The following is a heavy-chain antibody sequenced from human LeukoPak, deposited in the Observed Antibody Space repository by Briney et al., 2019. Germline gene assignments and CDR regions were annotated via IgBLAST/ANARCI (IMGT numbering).Heavy chain of an antibody. CDR1: GGSISSSSYY. J-gene: IGHJ5*02. CDR2: IYYSGST. Sequence: SETLSLTCTVSGGSISSSSYYWGWIRQPPGKGLEWIGSIYYSGSTYYNPSLKSRVTISVDTSKDQFSLKLSSVTAADTAVYYCARHARRYNWFDPWVQGTLVTVSS. V-gene: IGHV4-39*01. CDR3: ARHARRYNWFDP. D-gene: IGHD2-15*01.